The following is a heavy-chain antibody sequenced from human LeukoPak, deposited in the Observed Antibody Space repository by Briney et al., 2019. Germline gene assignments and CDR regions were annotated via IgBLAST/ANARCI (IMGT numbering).Heavy chain of an antibody. J-gene: IGHJ6*03. CDR3: ARDVLGRYDILTGYYTHYYYYMDV. Sequence: ASVKVSCKASGYTFTGYYMHWVRQAPGQGLEWMGWINPNSGGTNYAQKFQGRVTMTRDTSISTAYMELSRLRSDDTAVYYCARDVLGRYDILTGYYTHYYYYMDVWGKGTTVTISS. D-gene: IGHD3-9*01. CDR1: GYTFTGYY. V-gene: IGHV1-2*02. CDR2: INPNSGGT.